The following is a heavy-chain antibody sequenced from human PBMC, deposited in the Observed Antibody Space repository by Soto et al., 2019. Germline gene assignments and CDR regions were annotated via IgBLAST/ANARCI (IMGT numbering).Heavy chain of an antibody. V-gene: IGHV2-5*02. Sequence: QITLKESGPTLVKPTQTLTLTCTFSGFSLSTSGVGVGWIRQPPGKALEWLALIYWDDDKRYSPSLKSRLTITKNTYKHHVVLTMTNMDPVDTATYYCEHMVWQAGPLNYNFWSGPDYWGQGTLVTVSS. CDR3: EHMVWQAGPLNYNFWSGPDY. J-gene: IGHJ4*02. CDR1: GFSLSTSGVG. D-gene: IGHD3-3*01. CDR2: IYWDDDK.